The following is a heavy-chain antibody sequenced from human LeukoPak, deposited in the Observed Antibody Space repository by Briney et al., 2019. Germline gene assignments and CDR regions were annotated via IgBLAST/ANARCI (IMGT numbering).Heavy chain of an antibody. CDR3: HQPVTLPA. D-gene: IGHD2-2*01. J-gene: IGHJ5*02. CDR1: GITFRNYW. V-gene: IGHV3-7*01. Sequence: GGSLRLSRVVSGITFRNYWMSWVRQAPGKGLEWVAFIKEDGSDKHYVDSVKGRFTISRDNAKNSLYLQMNSLRAEDTAVYFCHQPVTLPAWGQGALVTVSP. CDR2: IKEDGSDK.